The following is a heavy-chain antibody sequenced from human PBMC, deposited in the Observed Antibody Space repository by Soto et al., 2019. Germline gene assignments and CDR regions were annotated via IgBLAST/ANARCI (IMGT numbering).Heavy chain of an antibody. Sequence: EVQLVESGGGLIQPGESLRLSCAASGFTVSDNYMSWVRRAPGKGLEWVSVLYSHGHTNYAESVKGRFTISRDNSKNTLYLQMNSLRAEDTAMYYCARGRGNGWFYLDSWGQGTLVTVSS. CDR1: GFTVSDNY. D-gene: IGHD6-19*01. J-gene: IGHJ4*02. V-gene: IGHV3-53*01. CDR3: ARGRGNGWFYLDS. CDR2: LYSHGHT.